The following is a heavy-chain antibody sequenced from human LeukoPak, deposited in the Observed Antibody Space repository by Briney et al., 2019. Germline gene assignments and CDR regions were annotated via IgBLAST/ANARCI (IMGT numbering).Heavy chain of an antibody. CDR3: TRVTYSSSSISLDAFDI. D-gene: IGHD6-6*01. Sequence: SETLSLTCTVSGGSISSYYWSWIRQPAGKGLEWIGRIYSSGSTNYNPSLKSRVTMSVDTSKNQFSLKLSSVTAADTAVYYCTRVTYSSSSISLDAFDIWGQGTMVTVSS. J-gene: IGHJ3*02. CDR2: IYSSGST. CDR1: GGSISSYY. V-gene: IGHV4-4*07.